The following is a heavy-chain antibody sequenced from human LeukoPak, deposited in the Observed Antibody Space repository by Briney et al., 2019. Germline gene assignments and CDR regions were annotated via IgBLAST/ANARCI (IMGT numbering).Heavy chain of an antibody. D-gene: IGHD1-26*01. Sequence: GGSLRLSCAASGFTFSNYWMIWVRQAPGKGLQWVANIKEDGSEKYYVDSVKGRFTISGDNAKNSLYLQMNSLRAEDTAVYYCARGLYSNTYCGQGNLVTVSS. V-gene: IGHV3-7*03. CDR1: GFTFSNYW. CDR3: ARGLYSNTY. CDR2: IKEDGSEK. J-gene: IGHJ4*02.